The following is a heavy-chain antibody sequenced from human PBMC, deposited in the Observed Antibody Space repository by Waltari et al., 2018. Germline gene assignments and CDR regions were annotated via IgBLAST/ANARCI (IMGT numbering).Heavy chain of an antibody. V-gene: IGHV4-59*01. CDR3: ARTRDGHFDY. CDR2: IYYSGST. Sequence: QVQLQESGPGLVKPSETLSLTCTVPGGSISSYYWRWIRQPPGKGLEWIGYIYYSGSTNYNPSLKSRVTISVDTSKNQFSLKLSSVTAADTAVYYCARTRDGHFDYWGQGTLVTVSS. J-gene: IGHJ4*02. CDR1: GGSISSYY.